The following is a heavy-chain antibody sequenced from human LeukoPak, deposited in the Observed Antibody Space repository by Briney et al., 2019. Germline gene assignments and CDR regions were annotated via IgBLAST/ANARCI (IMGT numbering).Heavy chain of an antibody. CDR3: AKVGRPRSWPHHFDY. CDR2: ISVSGDIT. CDR1: GFTFSIYA. V-gene: IGHV3-23*01. Sequence: PGGSLRLSCAASGFTFSIYAMNWIRQAPGKGLEWVSSISVSGDITYYADSVKGRFTISRDNSKDTLYLQMNSLRAEDTAVYYCAKVGRPRSWPHHFDYWGQGTLVTVSS. J-gene: IGHJ4*02. D-gene: IGHD3-16*01.